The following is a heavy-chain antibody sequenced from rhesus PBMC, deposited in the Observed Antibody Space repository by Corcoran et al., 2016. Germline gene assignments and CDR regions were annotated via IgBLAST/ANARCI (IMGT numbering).Heavy chain of an antibody. CDR2: IYGSGGST. V-gene: IGHV4S2*01. CDR3: ARDLRFGNLLDV. CDR1: GASIGSNF. D-gene: IGHD3-40*01. J-gene: IGHJ5-2*02. Sequence: QVQLQESGPGLVKPSETLPLTCAVSGASIGSNFWSWIRQAPGKGLGWIGRIYGSGGSTDSNPSLKGRVTISIDTSKNRFSLKLSSVTAADTAVYYCARDLRFGNLLDVWGRGVLVTVSS.